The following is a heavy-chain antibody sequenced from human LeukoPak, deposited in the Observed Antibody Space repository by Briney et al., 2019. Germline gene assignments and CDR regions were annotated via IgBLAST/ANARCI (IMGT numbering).Heavy chain of an antibody. CDR3: ARVHSSGWFGDYYYYYYYMDV. V-gene: IGHV3-7*01. J-gene: IGHJ6*03. CDR2: IKQDGSEK. CDR1: GFTFSSYW. Sequence: SGGSLRLSCAASGFTFSSYWMSWVRQAPGKGLEWVANIKQDGSEKYYVDSVKGRFTISRDNAKNSLYLQMNSLRAEDTAVYYCARVHSSGWFGDYYYYYYYMDVWGKGTTVTISS. D-gene: IGHD6-19*01.